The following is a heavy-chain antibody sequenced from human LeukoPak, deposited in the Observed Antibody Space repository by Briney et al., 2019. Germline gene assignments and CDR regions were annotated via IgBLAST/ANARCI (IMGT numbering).Heavy chain of an antibody. CDR1: GGTFSSYA. V-gene: IGHV1-69*13. CDR3: SYCSGGSCYSEYFQH. D-gene: IGHD2-15*01. CDR2: IIPIFGTA. Sequence: SVKVSCKASGGTFSSYAISWVRQAPGQGLERMGGIIPIFGTANYAQKFQGRVTITADESTSTAYMELSSLRSEDTAVYYCSYCSGGSCYSEYFQHWGQGTLVTVSS. J-gene: IGHJ1*01.